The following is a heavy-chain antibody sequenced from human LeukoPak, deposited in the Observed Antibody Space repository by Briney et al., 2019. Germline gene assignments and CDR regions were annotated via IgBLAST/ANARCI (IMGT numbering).Heavy chain of an antibody. Sequence: GESLQISCKGSGYSFTSYWIGWVRQMPGKGLEWMGITYPGDSDTRYSPSFQGQVTISADKSISTAYLQWSSLKASDTAMYYCARQDYYDSSGVGYWGQGTLVTVSS. CDR3: ARQDYYDSSGVGY. CDR1: GYSFTSYW. V-gene: IGHV5-51*01. CDR2: TYPGDSDT. D-gene: IGHD3-22*01. J-gene: IGHJ4*02.